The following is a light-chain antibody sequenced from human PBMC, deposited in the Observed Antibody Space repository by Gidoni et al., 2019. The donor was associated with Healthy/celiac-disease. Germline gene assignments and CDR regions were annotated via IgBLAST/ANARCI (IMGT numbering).Light chain of an antibody. CDR1: QSVSSSY. J-gene: IGKJ4*01. CDR2: GAT. V-gene: IGKV3-20*01. Sequence: EIVLTQSPGTLPLSPGERATLSCRASQSVSSSYLAWYQQKPGQAPRLLIYGATSIPDFTLTISRLEPEDFAVYYCQQYGSSLLTFGGGTKVEIK. CDR3: QQYGSSLLT.